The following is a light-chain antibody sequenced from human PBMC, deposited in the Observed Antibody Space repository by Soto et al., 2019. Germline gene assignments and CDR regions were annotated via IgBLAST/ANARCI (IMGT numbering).Light chain of an antibody. J-gene: IGKJ4*01. CDR2: RTS. Sequence: EIVMTQSPATLSVSPGERATLFCRASQSINNNLAWYQQKPGQAPRLIMFRTSTRATGVPARFSGSGSETEFNITISSLQSEDFVTYYCQQSFSTPPTFGGGTKVEIK. V-gene: IGKV3-15*01. CDR1: QSINNN. CDR3: QQSFSTPPT.